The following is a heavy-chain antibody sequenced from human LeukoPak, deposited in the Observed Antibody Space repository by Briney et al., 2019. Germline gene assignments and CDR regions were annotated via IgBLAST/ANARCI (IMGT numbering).Heavy chain of an antibody. J-gene: IGHJ4*02. D-gene: IGHD3-10*01. Sequence: SETLSLTCAVYGGSFSDYYWSWIRQPPGKGLEWIGEINHSGSTNYNPSLKSRVTISLDTSKNQFSLKLSSVTAADTAVYYCARGLGYFYGSGSRTGGYFDYWGQGTLVTVSS. CDR1: GGSFSDYY. CDR2: INHSGST. V-gene: IGHV4-34*01. CDR3: ARGLGYFYGSGSRTGGYFDY.